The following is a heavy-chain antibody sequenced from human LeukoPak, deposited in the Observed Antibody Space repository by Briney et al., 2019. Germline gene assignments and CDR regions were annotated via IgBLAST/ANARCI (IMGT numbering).Heavy chain of an antibody. V-gene: IGHV3-9*01. Sequence: GRSLRLSYAASGFTFDDYAMHWVRQAPGKGLEWVSGISWNSGSIGYADSVKGRFTISRDNAKNSLYLQMNSLRAEDTALYYCAKLGGFDPWGQGTLVTVSS. CDR2: ISWNSGSI. J-gene: IGHJ5*02. CDR3: AKLGGFDP. CDR1: GFTFDDYA.